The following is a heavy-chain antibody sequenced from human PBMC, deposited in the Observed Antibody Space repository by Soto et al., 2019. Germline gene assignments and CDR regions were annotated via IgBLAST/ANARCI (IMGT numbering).Heavy chain of an antibody. CDR2: ISGRGGST. CDR1: EFTFSSYA. CDR3: AKSSAWSITQYHFDY. J-gene: IGHJ4*02. D-gene: IGHD6-13*01. V-gene: IGHV3-23*01. Sequence: HPGGSLRLSCAASEFTFSSYAMNWVRQAPGKGLEWVSGISGRGGSTYYADSVKGRFTISRDNSKNTLYLQMNSLRAGDTAIYYCAKSSAWSITQYHFDYWGQGTLVTVSS.